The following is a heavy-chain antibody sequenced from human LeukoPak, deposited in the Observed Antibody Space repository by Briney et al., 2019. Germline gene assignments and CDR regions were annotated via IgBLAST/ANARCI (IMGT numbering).Heavy chain of an antibody. D-gene: IGHD2-21*02. CDR3: ARCLGSVDCYLFVRFDY. V-gene: IGHV1-69*06. CDR1: GGTFSSYA. J-gene: IGHJ4*02. CDR2: IIPIFGTA. Sequence: GASVKVSCKASGGTFSSYAISWVRQAPGQGLEWMGGIIPIFGTANYAQKFQGRVTITADKSTSTAYMELSSLRSEDTAVYYCARCLGSVDCYLFVRFDYWAREPWSPSPQ.